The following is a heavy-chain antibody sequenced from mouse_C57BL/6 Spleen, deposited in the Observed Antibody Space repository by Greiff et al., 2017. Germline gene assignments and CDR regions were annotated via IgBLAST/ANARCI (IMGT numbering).Heavy chain of an antibody. Sequence: EVKLQESGPGLVKPSQSLSLTCSVTGYSITSGYYWNWIRQFPGNKLEWMGYISYDGSNNYNPSLKNRISITRDTSKNQFFLKLNSVTTEDTATYYCARGYDRGDYWGQGTTLTVSS. CDR3: ARGYDRGDY. V-gene: IGHV3-6*01. CDR1: GYSITSGYY. J-gene: IGHJ2*01. D-gene: IGHD2-12*01. CDR2: ISYDGSN.